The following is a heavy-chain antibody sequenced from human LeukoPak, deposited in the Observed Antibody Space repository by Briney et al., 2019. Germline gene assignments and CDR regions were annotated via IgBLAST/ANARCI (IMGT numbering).Heavy chain of an antibody. CDR2: FDPEDGET. J-gene: IGHJ4*02. Sequence: ASVKVSCKVPGYTLTELSMHWVRQAPGKGLEWMGGFDPEDGETIYAQKFQGRVTMTEDTSTDTAYMELSSLRSEDTAVYYCATSGPYDSSGYRFDYWGQGTLVTVSS. CDR3: ATSGPYDSSGYRFDY. D-gene: IGHD3-22*01. CDR1: GYTLTELS. V-gene: IGHV1-24*01.